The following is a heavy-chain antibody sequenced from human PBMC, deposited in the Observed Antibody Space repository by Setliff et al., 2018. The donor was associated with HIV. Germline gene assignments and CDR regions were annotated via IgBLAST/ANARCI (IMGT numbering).Heavy chain of an antibody. CDR1: GGSISSSSYY. CDR2: IYHSGST. V-gene: IGHV4-39*07. CDR3: ASITMVRGVPYGMDV. D-gene: IGHD3-10*01. Sequence: SETLSLTCTVSGGSISSSSYYWGWIRQPPGKGLEWIGSIYHSGSTYYNPSLKSRVTISVDTSKNQFSLKLSSVTAADTAVYYRASITMVRGVPYGMDVWGQGTTVTVSS. J-gene: IGHJ6*02.